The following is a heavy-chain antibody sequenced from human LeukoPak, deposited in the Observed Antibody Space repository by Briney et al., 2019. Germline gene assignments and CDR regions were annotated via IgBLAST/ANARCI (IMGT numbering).Heavy chain of an antibody. J-gene: IGHJ3*02. CDR3: ARGSGDYYDSSGYSADAFDI. D-gene: IGHD3-22*01. V-gene: IGHV1-69*13. Sequence: ASVKVSCKASGGTFSSYAISWVRQDPGQGLEWMGGIIPIFGTANYAQKFQGRVTITADESTSTAYMELSSLRSEDTAVYYCARGSGDYYDSSGYSADAFDIWGQGTMVTVSS. CDR1: GGTFSSYA. CDR2: IIPIFGTA.